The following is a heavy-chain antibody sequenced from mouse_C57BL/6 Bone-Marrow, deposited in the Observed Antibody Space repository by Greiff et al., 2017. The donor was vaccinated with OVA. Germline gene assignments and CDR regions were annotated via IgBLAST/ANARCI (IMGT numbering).Heavy chain of an antibody. CDR2: SRNKANDYTT. CDR1: GFTFSDFY. Sequence: EVMLVESGGGLVQSGRSLRLSCATSGFTFSDFYMEWVRQAPGKGLEWIAASRNKANDYTTEYSASVKGRFIVSRDTSQSILYLQMNALRAEDTAIYYCARSLLCGYFDVWGTGTTVTVSS. D-gene: IGHD2-1*01. V-gene: IGHV7-1*01. J-gene: IGHJ1*03. CDR3: ARSLLCGYFDV.